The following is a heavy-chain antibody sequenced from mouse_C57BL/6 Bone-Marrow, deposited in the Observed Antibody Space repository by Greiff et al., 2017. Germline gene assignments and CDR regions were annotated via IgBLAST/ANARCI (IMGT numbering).Heavy chain of an antibody. CDR2: INPNNGGT. J-gene: IGHJ3*01. Sequence: VQLQQSGPELVKPGASVKMSCKASGYTFTDYNMHWVKQSHGKSLEWIGYINPNNGGTSYNQKFKGKATLTVNKSSSTAYMELRSLTSEDSAVYYCARLWDYDEGAWFAYWGQGTLVTVSA. CDR3: ARLWDYDEGAWFAY. V-gene: IGHV1-22*01. D-gene: IGHD2-4*01. CDR1: GYTFTDYN.